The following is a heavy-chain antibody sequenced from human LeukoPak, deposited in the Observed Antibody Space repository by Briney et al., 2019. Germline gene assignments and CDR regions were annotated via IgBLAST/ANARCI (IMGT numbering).Heavy chain of an antibody. Sequence: SETLSLTCTVSGGSISSYYWSWIRQPPGKGLEWIGYIYYSGSTNYNPSLKSRVTILIDTSKNQFSLNLNSVTAADTAVYYCARGVTTVEYWGQGTLVTVSS. CDR1: GGSISSYY. J-gene: IGHJ4*02. CDR3: ARGVTTVEY. CDR2: IYYSGST. V-gene: IGHV4-59*01. D-gene: IGHD4-23*01.